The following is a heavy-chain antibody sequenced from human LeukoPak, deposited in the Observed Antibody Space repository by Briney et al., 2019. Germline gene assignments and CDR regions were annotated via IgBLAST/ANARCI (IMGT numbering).Heavy chain of an antibody. V-gene: IGHV4-59*08. D-gene: IGHD3-9*01. CDR2: IYYSGSS. J-gene: IGHJ3*02. CDR1: DGSISNYY. CDR3: ARADYDLLTGSIDAFDI. Sequence: SGTLSLTCTVSDGSISNYYWSWIRQPPGNGLEWIGYIYYSGSSNYNPSLKSRVTISVDTSKKQFSLNLSSVTAADTAVYFCARADYDLLTGSIDAFDIWGQGTMVTVSS.